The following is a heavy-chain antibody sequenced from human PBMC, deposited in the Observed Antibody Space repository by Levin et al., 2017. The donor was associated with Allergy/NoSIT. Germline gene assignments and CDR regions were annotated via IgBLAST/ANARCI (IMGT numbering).Heavy chain of an antibody. D-gene: IGHD6-6*01. Sequence: GESLKISCAASGFTFSDYYMSWIRQAPGKGLEWVSYISSSGSTIYYADSVKGRFTISRDNAKNSLYLQMNSLRAEDTAVYYCARDKVGQLPDYWGQGTLVTVSS. V-gene: IGHV3-11*01. CDR2: ISSSGSTI. CDR1: GFTFSDYY. CDR3: ARDKVGQLPDY. J-gene: IGHJ4*02.